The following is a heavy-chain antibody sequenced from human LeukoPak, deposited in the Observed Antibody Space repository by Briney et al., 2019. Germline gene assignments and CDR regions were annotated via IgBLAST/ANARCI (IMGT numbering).Heavy chain of an antibody. D-gene: IGHD3-22*01. CDR3: ARVVSYYYMDV. V-gene: IGHV4-59*01. Sequence: PSETLSLTCTVSGGSISSYYWSWIRQPPGKGLEWIGYIYYSGSTNYNPSLKSRVTISVDTSKNQFSLKLSSVTAADTAVYYCARVVSYYYMDVWGKGTTVTVSS. CDR2: IYYSGST. CDR1: GGSISSYY. J-gene: IGHJ6*03.